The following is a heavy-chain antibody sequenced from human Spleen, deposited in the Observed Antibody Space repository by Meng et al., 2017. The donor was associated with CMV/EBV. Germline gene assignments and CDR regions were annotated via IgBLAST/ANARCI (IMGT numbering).Heavy chain of an antibody. CDR2: ISPSDGST. V-gene: IGHV1-46*01. CDR1: GYTFTGYY. J-gene: IGHJ5*01. CDR3: ARDADSIRSSRYSNWFDS. D-gene: IGHD6-13*01. Sequence: ASVKVSCKASGYTFTGYYMHWVRQAPGQGLEWMGLISPSDGSTIYAQKFQGRVTMTRETSTSTVYMELSSLRFEDTAVYSCARDADSIRSSRYSNWFDSWGQGTLVTVSS.